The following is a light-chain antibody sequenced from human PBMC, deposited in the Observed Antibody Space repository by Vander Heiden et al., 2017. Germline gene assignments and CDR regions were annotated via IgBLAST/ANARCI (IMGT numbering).Light chain of an antibody. CDR1: RNICSSY. V-gene: IGKV3-20*01. J-gene: IGKJ2*01. Sequence: EIVLTQSPATLSLSPGERATLSCRASRNICSSYLAWYQQKQGQPPRLLIFGASSTATGIPDRFSGSGSGTVFTLTISRLEPEDFAVYYCQRYGGSPQYTFGPGTKLEIK. CDR3: QRYGGSPQYT. CDR2: GAS.